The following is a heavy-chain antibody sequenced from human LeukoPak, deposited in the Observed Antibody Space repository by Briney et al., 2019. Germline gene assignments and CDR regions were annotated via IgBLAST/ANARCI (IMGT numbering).Heavy chain of an antibody. Sequence: ASVKVSCKASGYTFTSYGISWVRQAPGQGHEWMGWISAYNGNTNYAQKLQGRGTMTTDTSTSTAYMELRSLRSDDTAVYYCALRDYGDYVRGAFDIWGQGTMVTVSS. CDR1: GYTFTSYG. CDR2: ISAYNGNT. CDR3: ALRDYGDYVRGAFDI. D-gene: IGHD4-17*01. J-gene: IGHJ3*02. V-gene: IGHV1-18*01.